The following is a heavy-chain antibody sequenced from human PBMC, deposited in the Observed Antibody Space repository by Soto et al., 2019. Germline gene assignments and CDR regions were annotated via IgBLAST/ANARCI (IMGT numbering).Heavy chain of an antibody. CDR2: FIPIVGTG. Sequence: QVQLVQSGAEGRKPGSSVTVSCKASGVTFINYAISWVRQAPGQGLEWMGGFIPIVGTGSYAQKFQGRVTITADEPMTTAYMELSSLRFEDPAVYYCARVVILGPTASTHYYFQMDGWGPGPTVTVSS. CDR3: ARVVILGPTASTHYYFQMDG. V-gene: IGHV1-69*01. D-gene: IGHD2-21*01. CDR1: GVTFINYA. J-gene: IGHJ6*01.